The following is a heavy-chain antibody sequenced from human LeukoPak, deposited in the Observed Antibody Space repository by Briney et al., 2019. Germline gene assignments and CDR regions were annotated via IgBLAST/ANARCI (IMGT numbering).Heavy chain of an antibody. J-gene: IGHJ4*02. CDR1: GYTFTSYD. V-gene: IGHV1-8*01. D-gene: IGHD3-3*01. CDR2: MNPNSGNT. Sequence: ASVKVSCKASGYTFTSYDIDWVRQATGQGLEWMGWMNPNSGNTGYAQKFHDRVTMTRDTSISTAYMELSSLRSDDTAVYYCAGEGYDFWSGYYGLEYWGQGTLVTVSS. CDR3: AGEGYDFWSGYYGLEY.